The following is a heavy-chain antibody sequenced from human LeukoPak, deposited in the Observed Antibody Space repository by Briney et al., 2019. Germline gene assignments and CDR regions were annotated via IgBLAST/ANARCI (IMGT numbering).Heavy chain of an antibody. Sequence: PGGSLRLSCAASGFTFSSYSMNWVRQAPGKGLEWVSYISSSSSTIYYADSVKGRFTISRDNAKNSLYPQMNSLRAEDTAVYYCARDGGRKDDYWGQGTLVTVSS. V-gene: IGHV3-48*04. CDR1: GFTFSSYS. CDR2: ISSSSSTI. CDR3: ARDGGRKDDY. D-gene: IGHD2-15*01. J-gene: IGHJ4*02.